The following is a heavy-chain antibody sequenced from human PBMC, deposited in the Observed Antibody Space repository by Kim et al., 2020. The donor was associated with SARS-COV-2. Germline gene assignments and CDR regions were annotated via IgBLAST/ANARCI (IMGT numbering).Heavy chain of an antibody. V-gene: IGHV3-11*01. Sequence: GSLRLSCVASEFTFGDYYMSWIRQAPGKGLEWIAYISSSSSTIYYAESVKGRFTISRDNAKSTLYLQMNSLRVEDTARYYCARDGEYNYGIDYWGQGTQVTVSS. CDR2: ISSSSSTI. CDR3: ARDGEYNYGIDY. CDR1: EFTFGDYY. J-gene: IGHJ4*02. D-gene: IGHD5-18*01.